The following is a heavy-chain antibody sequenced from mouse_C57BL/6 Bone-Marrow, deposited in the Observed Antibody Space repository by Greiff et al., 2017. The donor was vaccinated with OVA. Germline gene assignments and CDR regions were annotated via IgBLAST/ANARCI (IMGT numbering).Heavy chain of an antibody. CDR1: GYTFTDYY. V-gene: IGHV1-19*01. Sequence: EVQLQQSGPVLVKPGASVKMSCKASGYTFTDYYMNWVKQSHGKSLEWIGVINPYNGGTSYNQKFKGKATLTVDKTASTAYMELNSLTSEDSAVYYCARERGFPPYFDVWGTGTTVTVSA. J-gene: IGHJ1*03. CDR2: INPYNGGT. CDR3: ARERGFPPYFDV.